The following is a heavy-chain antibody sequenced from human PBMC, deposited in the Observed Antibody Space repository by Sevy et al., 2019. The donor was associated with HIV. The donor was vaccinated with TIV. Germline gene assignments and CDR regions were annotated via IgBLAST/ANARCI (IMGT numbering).Heavy chain of an antibody. J-gene: IGHJ6*02. CDR2: ISWNSGSI. CDR1: GFTFDDYA. V-gene: IGHV3-9*01. D-gene: IGHD2-2*01. Sequence: GGSLRLSCAASGFTFDDYAMHWVRQAPGKGLEWVSGISWNSGSIGYADSVKGRFTISRDNAKNSLYLQMNGLRAEETALYYCAKDVGYCSSTSCIYYGMDVWGQGTTVTVSS. CDR3: AKDVGYCSSTSCIYYGMDV.